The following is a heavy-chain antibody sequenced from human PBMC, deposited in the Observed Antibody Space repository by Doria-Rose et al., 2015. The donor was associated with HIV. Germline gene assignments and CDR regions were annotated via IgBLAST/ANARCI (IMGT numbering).Heavy chain of an antibody. CDR3: ARIKSSRWYHKYYFDF. D-gene: IGHD6-13*01. CDR1: GVSLSSPGMG. CDR2: IFSDAER. V-gene: IGHV2-26*01. Sequence: QITLKESGPVLVKPTETLTLTCTVSGVSLSSPGMGVSWIRQPPGKALEWLAYIFSDAERSYKTSLKSRLTISRGTSKSQVVLTMTDMDPVDTATYYCARIKSSRWYHKYYFDFWGQGTLVIVSA. J-gene: IGHJ4*02.